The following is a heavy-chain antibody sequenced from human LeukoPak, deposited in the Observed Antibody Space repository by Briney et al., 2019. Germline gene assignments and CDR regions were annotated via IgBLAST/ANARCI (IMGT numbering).Heavy chain of an antibody. CDR2: ISGSGGST. D-gene: IGHD3-10*01. Sequence: GGSLRLSCAASGLTFSSYAMSWVRQAPGKGLEWVSAISGSGGSTYYADSVKGRFTISRDNSKNTLYLQMNSLRAEDTAVYYCAKDIRSTYYAKPYYFDYWGQGTLVTVSS. V-gene: IGHV3-23*01. CDR1: GLTFSSYA. CDR3: AKDIRSTYYAKPYYFDY. J-gene: IGHJ4*02.